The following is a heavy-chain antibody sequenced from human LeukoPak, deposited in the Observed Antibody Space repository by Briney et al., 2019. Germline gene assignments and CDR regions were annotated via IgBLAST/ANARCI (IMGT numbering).Heavy chain of an antibody. CDR1: GGSVSSGSYY. Sequence: SETLSLTCTVSGGSVSSGSYYWSWIRQPPGKGLGWIGYIYYSGSTNYNPSLKSRVTISVDTSKNQFSLKLSSVTAADTAVYYCARGVVVAASPDYFDYWGQGTLVTVSS. V-gene: IGHV4-61*01. CDR2: IYYSGST. J-gene: IGHJ4*02. D-gene: IGHD2-15*01. CDR3: ARGVVVAASPDYFDY.